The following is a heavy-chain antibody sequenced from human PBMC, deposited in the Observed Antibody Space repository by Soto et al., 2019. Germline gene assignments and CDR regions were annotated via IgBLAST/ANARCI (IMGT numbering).Heavy chain of an antibody. D-gene: IGHD3-22*01. J-gene: IGHJ4*02. V-gene: IGHV1-46*01. CDR2: MGSCGGSE. CDR1: GYIYPCYF. CDR3: ARVSNPYDSGDHDEYLDY. Sequence: GASVTVSCKASGYIYPCYFIHWVRQPPGQGGAWMGKMGSCGGSETKAQKLQGRVSLTRHASTRTVFMAVSRLTSDGTAGHFCARVSNPYDSGDHDEYLDYWGQGTQVAVSS.